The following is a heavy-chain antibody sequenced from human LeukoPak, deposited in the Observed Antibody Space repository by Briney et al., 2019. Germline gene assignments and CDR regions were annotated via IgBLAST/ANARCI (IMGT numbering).Heavy chain of an antibody. CDR2: INQDGSEI. CDR3: ARVHYSGSGSYYPYYHYGMDV. V-gene: IGHV3-7*03. Sequence: PGGSLRLSCAVSGFTFSNYWMNWVRQAPGKGLEGVANINQDGSEIHYVDSVRGRFSISRDNAKNSVYLQMNSLRAEDTAIYYCARVHYSGSGSYYPYYHYGMDVWGQGTTVTVSS. CDR1: GFTFSNYW. D-gene: IGHD3-10*01. J-gene: IGHJ6*02.